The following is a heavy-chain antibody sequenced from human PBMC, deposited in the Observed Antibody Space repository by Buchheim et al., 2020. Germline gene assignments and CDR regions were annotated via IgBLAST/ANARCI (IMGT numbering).Heavy chain of an antibody. CDR1: GFTFSNYA. Sequence: EVQLLESGGGLVQPGGSLRLSCAASGFTFSNYAMNWVRQAPGKGLEWVSAIGYSGDSTYYADSVKGRFTISSANSKNTLFLQMTSLRAEDTAVYYCAKVWAPLSFDYWGQGTL. CDR3: AKVWAPLSFDY. J-gene: IGHJ4*02. V-gene: IGHV3-23*01. CDR2: IGYSGDST. D-gene: IGHD3-16*01.